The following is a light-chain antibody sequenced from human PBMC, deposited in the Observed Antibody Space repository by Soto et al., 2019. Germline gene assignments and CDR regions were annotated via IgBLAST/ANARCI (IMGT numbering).Light chain of an antibody. CDR3: CSFTSTTTWV. V-gene: IGLV2-14*01. CDR2: EVS. CDR1: SSHAGGYNY. J-gene: IGLJ3*02. Sequence: QSALTQPASVSGSPGQSITISCTATSSHAGGYNYVSWYQQHPGKAPKLMIYEVSHRPSGVSNRFSGSKSGNTASLTISGLQAEDEADDYCCSFTSTTTWVFGGGTKVTVL.